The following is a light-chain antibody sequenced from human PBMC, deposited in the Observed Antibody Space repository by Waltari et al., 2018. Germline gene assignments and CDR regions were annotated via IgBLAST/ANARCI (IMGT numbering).Light chain of an antibody. CDR2: GAS. CDR1: QRVSSSH. CDR3: QQYGTSSAWT. V-gene: IGKV3-20*01. J-gene: IGKJ1*01. Sequence: EIVLTQSPGTLSLSPGDRATLSCRASQRVSSSHLAWYQQKPGQAPRLLIYGASSRATGIPYRLSGSGSGTDFTLTISRLEPEDFAVYYCQQYGTSSAWTFGQGTKVEIK.